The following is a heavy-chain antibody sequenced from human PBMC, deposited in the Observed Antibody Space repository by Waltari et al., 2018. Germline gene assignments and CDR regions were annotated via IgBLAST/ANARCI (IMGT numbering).Heavy chain of an antibody. Sequence: EVHLLESGGDLVQPGGSLRLSCVASGSTFSSYAMTWVRQAPGKGVEWGSSISGDSVSTYYADSVRGRFTIFRDNSKDTVYLQMDSLRGEDRGLYFCAKGHSGSPTIFGVIYYGLEVWGQGTTVTVSS. J-gene: IGHJ6*02. CDR2: ISGDSVST. CDR1: GSTFSSYA. D-gene: IGHD3-3*01. CDR3: AKGHSGSPTIFGVIYYGLEV. V-gene: IGHV3-23*01.